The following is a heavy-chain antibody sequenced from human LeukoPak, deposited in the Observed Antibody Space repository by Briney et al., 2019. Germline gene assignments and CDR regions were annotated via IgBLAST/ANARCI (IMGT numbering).Heavy chain of an antibody. CDR1: GGSISSGGYY. CDR3: ARAGSYGDYYFDY. CDR2: IYYSGST. J-gene: IGHJ4*02. D-gene: IGHD4-17*01. Sequence: PSETLSLTCTVSGGSISSGGYYWSWIRQHPGKGLEWIGYIYYSGSTYYNPSLKSRVTISVDTSKNQFSLKLSSVTAADTAVYYCARAGSYGDYYFDYWGQGTLVTVSS. V-gene: IGHV4-31*03.